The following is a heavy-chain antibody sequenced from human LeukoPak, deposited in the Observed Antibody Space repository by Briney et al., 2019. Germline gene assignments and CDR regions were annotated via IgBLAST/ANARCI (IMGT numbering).Heavy chain of an antibody. J-gene: IGHJ4*02. V-gene: IGHV3-48*01. CDR3: ARDTYYDSSGYYPG. Sequence: ETLSLTCTVSGGSISSYYWSWIRQPPGKGLEWVSYISSSSSTIYYADSVKGRFTISRDNAKNSLYLQMNSLRAEDTAVYYCARDTYYDSSGYYPGWGQGTLVTVSS. CDR1: GGSISSYY. CDR2: ISSSSSTI. D-gene: IGHD3-22*01.